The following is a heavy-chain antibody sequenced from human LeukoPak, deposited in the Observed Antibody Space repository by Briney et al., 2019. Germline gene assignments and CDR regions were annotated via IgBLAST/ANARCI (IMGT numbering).Heavy chain of an antibody. J-gene: IGHJ4*02. V-gene: IGHV3-21*01. CDR1: GFTFCSYS. Sequence: PGGSLRRSCAGSGFTFCSYSMNWVRQAPGKGLEWVSSISSSSSYIYYADSVKGRFTISRDNAKNSLYLQMNSLRAEDTAVYYCARGYSGYHFDYWGQGTLVTVPS. CDR2: ISSSSSYI. CDR3: ARGYSGYHFDY. D-gene: IGHD5-12*01.